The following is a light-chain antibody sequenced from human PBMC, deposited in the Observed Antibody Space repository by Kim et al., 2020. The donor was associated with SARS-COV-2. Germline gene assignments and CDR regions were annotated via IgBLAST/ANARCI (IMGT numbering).Light chain of an antibody. J-gene: IGKJ3*01. CDR3: QQYYSTLT. CDR1: QSVLYSSNNKNY. Sequence: DIVMTQSPDSLAVSLGERATINCKSSQSVLYSSNNKNYLAWYQQKPGQPPKLLIYWASTRESGVPDQFSGSGSGTDFTLTISSLQAEDVAVYYCQQYYSTLTFGPGTKVDIK. CDR2: WAS. V-gene: IGKV4-1*01.